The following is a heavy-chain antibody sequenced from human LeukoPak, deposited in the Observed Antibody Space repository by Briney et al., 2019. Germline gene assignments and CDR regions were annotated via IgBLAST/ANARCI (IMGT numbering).Heavy chain of an antibody. D-gene: IGHD5-24*01. CDR3: VRAMAPLDTFNYQYAMDV. J-gene: IGHJ6*02. CDR1: GYTLTELS. CDR2: MNPNSSNT. V-gene: IGHV1-8*01. Sequence: ASVKVSCKVSGYTLTELSMHWVRQALGQGLECMGWMNPNSSNTGYAQKFQGRFTLTRETFISTAYMELSSLRSDDTAVYYCVRAMAPLDTFNYQYAMDVWGQGTMVTVSS.